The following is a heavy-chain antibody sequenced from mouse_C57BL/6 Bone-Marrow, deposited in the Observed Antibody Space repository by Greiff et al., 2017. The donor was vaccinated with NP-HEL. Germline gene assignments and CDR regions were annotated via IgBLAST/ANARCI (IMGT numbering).Heavy chain of an antibody. Sequence: QVQLQQSGAELARPGASVKMSCKASGYTFTSYTMHWVKQRPGQGLEWIGYINPSSGYTKYNQKFKDKATLTADKSSSTAYMQLSSLTSEDSAVYYCARGDYGSRRFAYWGQGTLVTVSA. CDR2: INPSSGYT. CDR1: GYTFTSYT. CDR3: ARGDYGSRRFAY. V-gene: IGHV1-4*01. D-gene: IGHD1-1*01. J-gene: IGHJ3*01.